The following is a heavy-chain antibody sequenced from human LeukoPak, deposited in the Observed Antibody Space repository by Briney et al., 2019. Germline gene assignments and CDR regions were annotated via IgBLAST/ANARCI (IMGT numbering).Heavy chain of an antibody. CDR1: GFTFSSYS. CDR3: ARPTYSSSWRGSRAEFDY. V-gene: IGHV3-21*01. D-gene: IGHD6-13*01. Sequence: GGSLRLSCAASGFTFSSYSMNWVRQAPGKGLEWVSSISSSSGYIYYADSVKGRFTISRDNAKNSLYLQMNSLRAEDTAVYYCARPTYSSSWRGSRAEFDYWGQGTLVTVSS. J-gene: IGHJ4*02. CDR2: ISSSSGYI.